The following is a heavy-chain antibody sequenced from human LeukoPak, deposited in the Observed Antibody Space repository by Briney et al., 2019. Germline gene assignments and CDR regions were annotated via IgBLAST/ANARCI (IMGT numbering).Heavy chain of an antibody. J-gene: IGHJ3*02. CDR2: INPNSGGT. D-gene: IGHD4-11*01. Sequence: ASVKVSCEASGYTLTGYYMHWVRQAPGQGLEWMGWINPNSGGTNYAQKFQGRVTMTRDTSISTAYMELSRLRSDDTAVYYCARRSRDLHDAFDIWGQGTMVTVSS. CDR3: ARRSRDLHDAFDI. V-gene: IGHV1-2*02. CDR1: GYTLTGYY.